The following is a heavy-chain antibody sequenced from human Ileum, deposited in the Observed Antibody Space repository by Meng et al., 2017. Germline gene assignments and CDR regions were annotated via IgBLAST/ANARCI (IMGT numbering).Heavy chain of an antibody. CDR1: GASISSGNW. CDR3: ARHIGVPGTRGFDY. CDR2: MYHSGTT. J-gene: IGHJ4*02. Sequence: QVQLQESGPGRVQPSETLSLTCSVSGASISSGNWWSWVRQSPGKGLEWIGEMYHSGTTNYNPSLKSRVTISLDTSKNQLSLKLTSVTAADTAVYYCARHIGVPGTRGFDYWGQGTLVTVSS. D-gene: IGHD6-19*01. V-gene: IGHV4-4*02.